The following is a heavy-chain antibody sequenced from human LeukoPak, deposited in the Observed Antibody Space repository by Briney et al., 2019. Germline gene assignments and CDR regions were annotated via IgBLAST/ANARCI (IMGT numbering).Heavy chain of an antibody. CDR1: GYTFTSYD. CDR3: ARGYGSGHPLTLFDH. Sequence: ASVKVSCKASGYTFTSYDINWVRQASGQGLEWMGWMNPNSGNTGFAQEFQGRVTMTRNTSINTAYMELSNLKSEDTAVYYCARGYGSGHPLTLFDHWGQGTLVTVSS. V-gene: IGHV1-8*01. CDR2: MNPNSGNT. J-gene: IGHJ4*02. D-gene: IGHD3-10*01.